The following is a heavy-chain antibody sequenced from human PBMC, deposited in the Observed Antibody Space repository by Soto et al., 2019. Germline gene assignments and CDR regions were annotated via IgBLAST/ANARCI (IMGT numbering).Heavy chain of an antibody. CDR1: GYTFTSYG. CDR3: ARDLLWFGDNGVFDY. CDR2: ISAYNGNT. J-gene: IGHJ4*02. V-gene: IGHV1-18*01. Sequence: QVQLVQSGAEVKKPGASVKVSCKASGYTFTSYGISSVRQAPGQGLEWMGWISAYNGNTNYAQKLQGRVTMATDTSTSTAYMELRSLRSDDTAVYYCARDLLWFGDNGVFDYWGQGTLVTVSS. D-gene: IGHD3-10*01.